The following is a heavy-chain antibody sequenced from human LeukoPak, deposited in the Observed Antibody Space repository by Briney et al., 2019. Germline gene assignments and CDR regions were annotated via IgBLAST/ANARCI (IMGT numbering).Heavy chain of an antibody. D-gene: IGHD4-23*01. CDR3: ARDSAFYGGNSGYYY. CDR1: GGSISGYY. V-gene: IGHV4-38-2*02. J-gene: IGHJ4*02. Sequence: SETLSLTCTVSGGSISGYYWGWIRQPPGKGLEWIGSIYHSGSTYYNPSLKSRVTISVDTSKNQFSLKLSSVTAADTAVYYCARDSAFYGGNSGYYYWGQGTLVTVSS. CDR2: IYHSGST.